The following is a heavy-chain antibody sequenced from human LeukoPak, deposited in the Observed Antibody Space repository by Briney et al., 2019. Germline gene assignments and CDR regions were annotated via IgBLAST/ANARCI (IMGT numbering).Heavy chain of an antibody. V-gene: IGHV3-7*03. D-gene: IGHD5-24*01. Sequence: GGSLRLSCVASGFTFSNYWMNWVRQAPGKGLEWVANIKPDGGEQYYVGSVKGRFTISRDNADNSLYLQLSSLRAEDTAVYYCAREKRTFEYWGQGILVTVSS. CDR2: IKPDGGEQ. CDR1: GFTFSNYW. CDR3: AREKRTFEY. J-gene: IGHJ4*02.